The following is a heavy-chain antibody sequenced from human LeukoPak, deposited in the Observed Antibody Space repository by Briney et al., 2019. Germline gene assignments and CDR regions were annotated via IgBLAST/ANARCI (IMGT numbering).Heavy chain of an antibody. CDR2: IYSGGYT. V-gene: IGHV3-53*01. Sequence: PGGSLRLSCAASGFTVSSNYLSWVRQAPGKGLEWVSLIYSGGYTFYADSVKGRFTISRDNSKNTVFLQMNSLRAEDTAVYYCARARSYGSGSYFEGFDYWGQGTLVTVSS. CDR1: GFTVSSNY. D-gene: IGHD3-10*01. J-gene: IGHJ4*02. CDR3: ARARSYGSGSYFEGFDY.